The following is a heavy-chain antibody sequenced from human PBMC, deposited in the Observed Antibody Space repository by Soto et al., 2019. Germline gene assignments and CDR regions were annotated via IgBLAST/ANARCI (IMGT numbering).Heavy chain of an antibody. CDR2: IFGGGNT. V-gene: IGHV3-53*01. J-gene: IGHJ4*02. CDR1: GFTVSSSY. CDR3: ARDLPGYASSWPRE. Sequence: GGSLRLCCAASGFTVSSSYMGWVRQAPGKGLDWVSVIFGGGNTYYADSVKGRFTISRDNSKNTLYLQMNSLRAEDTAVYYCARDLPGYASSWPREWGQGTLVTVSS. D-gene: IGHD2-2*01.